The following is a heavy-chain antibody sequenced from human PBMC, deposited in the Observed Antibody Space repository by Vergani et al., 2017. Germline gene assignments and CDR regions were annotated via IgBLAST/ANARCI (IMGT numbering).Heavy chain of an antibody. D-gene: IGHD6-19*01. CDR3: ARATQYSSGWLGNWFDP. CDR2: INPSGGST. Sequence: QVQLVQSGAEVKKPGASVKVSCKASGYTFTSYYMHWVRQAPGQGLEWMGIINPSGGSTSYAQKFQGRVTMTRDTSTSTGYMELSSLRSEDTAVYYCARATQYSSGWLGNWFDPWGQGTLVTVSS. V-gene: IGHV1-46*01. J-gene: IGHJ5*02. CDR1: GYTFTSYY.